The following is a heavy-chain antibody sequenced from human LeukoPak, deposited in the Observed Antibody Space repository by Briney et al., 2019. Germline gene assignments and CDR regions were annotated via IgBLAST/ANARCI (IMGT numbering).Heavy chain of an antibody. CDR2: IYTSGST. CDR1: GGSISSYY. J-gene: IGHJ4*02. Sequence: SETLSLTCTVSGGSISSYYWSWIRQPPGKGLEWIGFIYTSGSTNDNPSLKSRVTMSVDTSTNQFSLKLSSVTAADTAVYFCARHGGSGSYHSWGQGTLVTVSS. D-gene: IGHD3-10*01. CDR3: ARHGGSGSYHS. V-gene: IGHV4-4*09.